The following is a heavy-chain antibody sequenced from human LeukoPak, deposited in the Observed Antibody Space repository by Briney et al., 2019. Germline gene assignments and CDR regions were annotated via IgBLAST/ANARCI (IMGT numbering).Heavy chain of an antibody. D-gene: IGHD4-17*01. V-gene: IGHV4-34*01. CDR3: AAMTTVTMYSYFFDS. J-gene: IGHJ4*02. CDR2: INHSGST. Sequence: PSETLSLTCAVYGGSFNSYYWSWIRQPPGKGLEWIGEINHSGSTNYNLSPKSRVTITVDSSTNHFSLRLTSVTAADTAIYYCAAMTTVTMYSYFFDSWGQGTLLTVSS. CDR1: GGSFNSYY.